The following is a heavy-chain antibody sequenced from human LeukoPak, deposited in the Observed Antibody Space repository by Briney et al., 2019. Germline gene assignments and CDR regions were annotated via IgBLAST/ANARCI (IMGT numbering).Heavy chain of an antibody. CDR3: ARHLHSDGSGSYLNWLDP. J-gene: IGHJ5*02. CDR1: GGSVSDYY. CDR2: IYTRGKT. D-gene: IGHD3-10*01. V-gene: IGHV4-4*09. Sequence: SETLSLTCTVSGGSVSDYYWSWIRQPPGKGLGWVGYIYTRGKTNSNPSLKGRVTILGDTSKNQFSLKLNSVTAADTAVYYCARHLHSDGSGSYLNWLDPWGQGILVTVSS.